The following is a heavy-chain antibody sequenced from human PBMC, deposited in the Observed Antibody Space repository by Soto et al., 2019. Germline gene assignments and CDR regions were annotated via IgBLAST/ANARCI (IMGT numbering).Heavy chain of an antibody. V-gene: IGHV3-48*01. CDR2: ISSSSSTM. CDR3: AAYYNMDV. Sequence: EVQLVESGGGFVQPGGSLRLSCAASGFTFSSYSMNWVRQAPGKGLEWVSYISSSSSTMNYADSVKGRFTISRDNANNSLYLQMNSLRAEDTAVYHCAAYYNMDVWGKGTTVTVSS. J-gene: IGHJ6*03. CDR1: GFTFSSYS.